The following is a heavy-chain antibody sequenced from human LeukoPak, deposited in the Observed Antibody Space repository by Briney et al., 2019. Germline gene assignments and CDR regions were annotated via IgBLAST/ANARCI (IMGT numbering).Heavy chain of an antibody. CDR3: AKKVGLVSAPLYYFDV. CDR1: GFTFSSYA. V-gene: IGHV3-23*01. CDR2: ISGPGGSW. D-gene: IGHD5/OR15-5a*01. J-gene: IGHJ4*02. Sequence: GGSLRLSCAASGFTFSSYAMSWVRQARGKGLEWVSAISGPGGSWDYADSVKGRFTISRDNSKNTLFLQMNCLRAEDTALYYCAKKVGLVSAPLYYFDVWGQGTLVTVSS.